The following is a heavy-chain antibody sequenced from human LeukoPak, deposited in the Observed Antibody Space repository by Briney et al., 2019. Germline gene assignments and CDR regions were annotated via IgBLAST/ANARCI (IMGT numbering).Heavy chain of an antibody. Sequence: ASVKVSCKASGYSFTDYYIHWVRQAPGQGLEWMGWINLNSGGTNYVQKFQGRVTMTRDTSISTVYMEVNGLTSDDTAVYYCARDGGFDYWGQGTLVTVSS. CDR2: INLNSGGT. D-gene: IGHD3-16*01. J-gene: IGHJ4*02. CDR1: GYSFTDYY. CDR3: ARDGGFDY. V-gene: IGHV1-2*02.